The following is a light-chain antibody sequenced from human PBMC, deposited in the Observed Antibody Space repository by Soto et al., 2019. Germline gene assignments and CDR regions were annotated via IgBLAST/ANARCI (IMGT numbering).Light chain of an antibody. Sequence: QSVLTQPPSTSGTPGQRVTISCSGGSSNIRINDVNWYQQLPRTAPKLLIYRNNERPSGVSDRFSGSKSGTSASLAISGLQSEDEADYYCGVWDDSLKGWVFGGGTKLTVL. CDR2: RNN. CDR1: SSNIRIND. CDR3: GVWDDSLKGWV. V-gene: IGLV1-44*01. J-gene: IGLJ3*02.